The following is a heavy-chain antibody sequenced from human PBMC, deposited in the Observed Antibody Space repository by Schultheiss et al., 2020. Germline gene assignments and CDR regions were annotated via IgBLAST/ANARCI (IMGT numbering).Heavy chain of an antibody. J-gene: IGHJ6*02. CDR2: ISSSSSTI. V-gene: IGHV3-48*04. CDR1: GFTFSSYS. Sequence: GGSLRLSCAASGFTFSSYSMNWVRQAPGKGLEWASYISSSSSTIYYADSVKGRFTISRDNAKNSLYLQMDSLRVEDTAVYYCAKGLNDYWSGNYIAYYYYTMDVWGQGTTVTVSS. CDR3: AKGLNDYWSGNYIAYYYYTMDV. D-gene: IGHD3-3*01.